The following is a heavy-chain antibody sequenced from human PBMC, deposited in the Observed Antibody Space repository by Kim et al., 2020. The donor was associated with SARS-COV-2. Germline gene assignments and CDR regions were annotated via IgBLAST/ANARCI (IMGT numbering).Heavy chain of an antibody. Sequence: GGSLRLSCAASGFTFSTYGMHWVRQAPGKGLEWVAVIWYDGSNTYYADSVKGRFTISRDNPKNTLHLQMNSLGAEDTAVYYCARSPYHSYYYYYMDVWGKGTTVTVSS. V-gene: IGHV3-33*01. J-gene: IGHJ6*03. CDR2: IWYDGSNT. CDR3: ARSPYHSYYYYYMDV. CDR1: GFTFSTYG.